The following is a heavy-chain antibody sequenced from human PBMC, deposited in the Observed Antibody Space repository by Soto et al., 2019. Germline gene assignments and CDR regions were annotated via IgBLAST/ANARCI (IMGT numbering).Heavy chain of an antibody. CDR1: GFSLTTSEVG. CDR2: IYWDDDE. V-gene: IGHV2-5*02. CDR3: AHRRRCSGSYSFYY. D-gene: IGHD3-10*02. J-gene: IGHJ4*02. Sequence: QITLKESGPTLVKPTQTLTLTCTFSGFSLTTSEVGVGWIRQPPGKALEWLALIYWDDDERYNPSLENRLIITKDNSKNQVVLSMTNMDPVDTATYYCAHRRRCSGSYSFYYWGQGTLVIVSS.